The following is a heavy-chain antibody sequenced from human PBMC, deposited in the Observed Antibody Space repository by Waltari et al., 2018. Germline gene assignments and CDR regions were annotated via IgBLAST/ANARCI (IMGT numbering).Heavy chain of an antibody. J-gene: IGHJ5*02. CDR3: ARQEAAVSKWFDP. V-gene: IGHV4-39*01. CDR2: ISYGGTT. CDR1: GGSMSDNYLS. Sequence: QLQLQESGPGLVKPSETLSLTCSVSGGSMSDNYLSWGWIRQPPGREREWIGSISYGGTTYYNPSLESRVTILVDTSKNQFSLKVRSVTAADTAIYFCARQEAAVSKWFDPWGQGILVTVSS. D-gene: IGHD2-15*01.